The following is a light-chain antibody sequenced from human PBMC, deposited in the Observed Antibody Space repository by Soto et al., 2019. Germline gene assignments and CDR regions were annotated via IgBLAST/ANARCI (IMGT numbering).Light chain of an antibody. V-gene: IGKV3-15*01. CDR2: GAS. J-gene: IGKJ5*01. CDR1: QSVSSN. Sequence: EIVMTQSPSTLSVSPVERATLSCSASQSVSSNLAWYQQKPGQAPRLLIYGASTRATGIPARFSGSGSGTEFTLTISSLQSEDFAVYYCQQYNDWPPYTLGQGTRLEIK. CDR3: QQYNDWPPYT.